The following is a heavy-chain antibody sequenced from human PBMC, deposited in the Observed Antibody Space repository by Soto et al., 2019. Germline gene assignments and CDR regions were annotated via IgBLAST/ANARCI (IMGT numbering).Heavy chain of an antibody. Sequence: QVQLVESGGGVVQPGRSLRLSCAASGFTFSTYSMHWVRQAPGKGLEWVAVVSYDGSNKYYADSVKGRFTISRDNSKNTLYLQMNIPSPEATPVYYGARPKRDLRFWEWSYYFGYWGQGTLVTASS. CDR2: VSYDGSNK. V-gene: IGHV3-30-3*01. J-gene: IGHJ4*02. CDR1: GFTFSTYS. CDR3: ARPKRDLRFWEWSYYFGY. D-gene: IGHD3-3*01.